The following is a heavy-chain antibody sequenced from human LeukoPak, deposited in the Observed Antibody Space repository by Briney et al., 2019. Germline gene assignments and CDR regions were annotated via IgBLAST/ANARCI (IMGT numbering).Heavy chain of an antibody. D-gene: IGHD2-2*01. CDR2: IRYDGSNK. CDR3: AKDLRYCSSTSCYEGGY. Sequence: PSETLSLTCAVSGGSISSSNWWSWVRQAPGKGLEWVAFIRYDGSNKYYADSVKGRFTISRDNSKNTLYLQMNSLRAEDTAVYYCAKDLRYCSSTSCYEGGYWGQGTLVTVSS. J-gene: IGHJ4*02. V-gene: IGHV3-30*02. CDR1: GGSISSSNW.